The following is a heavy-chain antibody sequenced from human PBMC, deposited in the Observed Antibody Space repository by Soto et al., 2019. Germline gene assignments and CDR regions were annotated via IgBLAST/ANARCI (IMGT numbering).Heavy chain of an antibody. V-gene: IGHV3-48*02. D-gene: IGHD3-10*01. CDR1: GFSFSIYS. J-gene: IGHJ3*02. CDR2: ISPAGSSI. Sequence: EGQLVEFGGGLVKPGGSLRLSCAASGFSFSIYSYNWVRQAPGKGLEWLSYISPAGSSIYYADSVKGRFTISRDSARDSVYLQMKSLRDEEKAVYYCAKDRGGSGDFDIWGQGTMVTVSS. CDR3: AKDRGGSGDFDI.